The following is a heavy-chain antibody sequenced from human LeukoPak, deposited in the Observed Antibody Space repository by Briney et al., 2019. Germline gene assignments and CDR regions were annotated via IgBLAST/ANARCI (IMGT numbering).Heavy chain of an antibody. J-gene: IGHJ3*02. CDR1: LGSTSSYY. CDR2: LSKSGNT. Sequence: SETLSLTCTVSLGSTSSYYWSWIRLPPGKGLEWIGYLSKSGNTNYSPSLKSRVTIFEDTSKNQFFLKLSSVTAADTAMYYCARARYVNSFYAFDIWGQGTLVTVSS. V-gene: IGHV4-59*01. D-gene: IGHD3-9*01. CDR3: ARARYVNSFYAFDI.